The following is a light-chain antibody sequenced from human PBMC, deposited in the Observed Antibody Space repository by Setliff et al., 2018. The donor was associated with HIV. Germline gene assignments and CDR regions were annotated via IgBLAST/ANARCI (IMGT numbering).Light chain of an antibody. CDR1: SNDVGGYNY. Sequence: QSVLTQPAYVSGSPGQSITISCTGSSNDVGGYNYVSWYQQRPGKAPKLMISEVSNRPSGVSNRFSGSKSGNTASLTISGLQAEDEADYYCSSYTSGSTRVVGTGTKV. V-gene: IGLV2-14*01. J-gene: IGLJ1*01. CDR2: EVS. CDR3: SSYTSGSTRV.